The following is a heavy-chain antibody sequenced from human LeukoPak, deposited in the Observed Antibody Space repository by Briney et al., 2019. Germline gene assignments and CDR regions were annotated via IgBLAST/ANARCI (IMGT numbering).Heavy chain of an antibody. V-gene: IGHV1-18*01. CDR2: ISAYNGNT. CDR3: ARGAEVDYYDSFVDSIYYFNY. J-gene: IGHJ4*02. D-gene: IGHD3-22*01. Sequence: ASVKVSCKASGYTFTSYGISWVRQAPGQGLEWMGWISAYNGNTNYAQKLQGRVTMTTDTSTSTAYMELRSLRSDDTAVYYCARGAEVDYYDSFVDSIYYFNYWGQGTLVTASS. CDR1: GYTFTSYG.